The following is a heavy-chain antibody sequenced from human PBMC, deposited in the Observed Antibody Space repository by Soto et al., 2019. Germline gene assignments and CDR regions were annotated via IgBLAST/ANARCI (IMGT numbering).Heavy chain of an antibody. V-gene: IGHV3-53*01. Sequence: PGGSLRLSCAASGFTVSSNYMSWVRQAPGKGLEWVSVIYSGGSTYYADSVKGRFTISRDNSKNTLYLQMNSLRAEDTAVYYCARDRGVSPPNYCYYGKDVWGQGTTVTVSS. CDR1: GFTVSSNY. CDR2: IYSGGST. D-gene: IGHD3-10*01. CDR3: ARDRGVSPPNYCYYGKDV. J-gene: IGHJ6*02.